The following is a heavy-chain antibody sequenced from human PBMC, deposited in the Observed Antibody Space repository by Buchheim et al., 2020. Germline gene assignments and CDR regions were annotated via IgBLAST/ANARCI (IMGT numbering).Heavy chain of an antibody. Sequence: EVQLVESGGGLVQPGGSLRLSCAASGFTVSSNYMSWVSQAPGKGLEWVSVIYSGGSTYYADSVKGRFTISRDNSKNTLYLQMNSMRAEDTAVYYCASHVDIVATIHWGMDVWGQGTT. V-gene: IGHV3-66*04. J-gene: IGHJ6*02. CDR3: ASHVDIVATIHWGMDV. D-gene: IGHD5-12*01. CDR2: IYSGGST. CDR1: GFTVSSNY.